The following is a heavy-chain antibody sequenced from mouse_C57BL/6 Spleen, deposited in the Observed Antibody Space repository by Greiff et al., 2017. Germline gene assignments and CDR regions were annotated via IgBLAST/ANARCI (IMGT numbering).Heavy chain of an antibody. CDR1: GYTFTSYW. J-gene: IGHJ4*01. CDR3: ARGSHYDCGGSVDY. Sequence: VQLQQPGAELVKPGASVKLSCKASGYTFTSYWMEWVKQRPGQGLEWIGEIDPSDSYTNYNQKFKGKATLTVDTSSSTAYMQLSSLTSEDSAVYYCARGSHYDCGGSVDYWGQGTTLTVAS. CDR2: IDPSDSYT. D-gene: IGHD2-4*01. V-gene: IGHV1-50*01.